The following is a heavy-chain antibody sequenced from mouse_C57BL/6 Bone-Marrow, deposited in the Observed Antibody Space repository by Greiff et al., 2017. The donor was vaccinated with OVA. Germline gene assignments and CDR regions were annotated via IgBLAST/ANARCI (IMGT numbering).Heavy chain of an antibody. CDR1: GYTFTSYW. CDR3: ARGDDYDAWFAY. D-gene: IGHD2-4*01. V-gene: IGHV1-61*01. Sequence: VQLQESGAELVRPGSSVKLSCKASGYTFTSYWMDWVKQRPGQGLEWIGNIYPSDSETHYNQKFKDKATLTVDKSSSTAYMQLSSLTSEDSAVYYCARGDDYDAWFAYWGQGTLVTVSA. J-gene: IGHJ3*01. CDR2: IYPSDSET.